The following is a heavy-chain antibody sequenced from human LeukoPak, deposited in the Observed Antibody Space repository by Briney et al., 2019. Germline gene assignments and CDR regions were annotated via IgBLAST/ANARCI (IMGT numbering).Heavy chain of an antibody. CDR1: RFTFRNYS. V-gene: IGHV3-30*01. Sequence: AGPSRLSRPASRFTFRNYSIHWVRQPPPKGLEWVSLISSAETYEYYADSVKGRFTMSRENSKNTLYLQFNSLRAEDTAVYYCARDSTYYYDSGSSGPHYFDNWGQGTLVTVSS. D-gene: IGHD3-10*01. J-gene: IGHJ4*02. CDR3: ARDSTYYYDSGSSGPHYFDN. CDR2: ISSAETYE.